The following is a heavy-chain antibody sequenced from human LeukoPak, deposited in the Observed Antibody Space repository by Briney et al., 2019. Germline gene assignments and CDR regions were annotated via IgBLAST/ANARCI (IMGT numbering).Heavy chain of an antibody. V-gene: IGHV3-7*01. Sequence: GGSLRLSCVDSGFTFSTYWMSWVRQPPGKGLEWVANIKQDRSVAYYVDSVKGRFTISRDNAKNSVYLQMNSLRAEDTAMYYCAREAHFQRYSAVDYWGQGTLVTVSS. CDR3: AREAHFQRYSAVDY. D-gene: IGHD6-13*01. CDR1: GFTFSTYW. CDR2: IKQDRSVA. J-gene: IGHJ4*02.